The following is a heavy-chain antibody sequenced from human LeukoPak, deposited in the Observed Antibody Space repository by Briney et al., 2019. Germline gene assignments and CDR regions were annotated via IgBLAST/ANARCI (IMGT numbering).Heavy chain of an antibody. Sequence: GGSLRVSCAGSGXTFSSFWMSWVRQAPGKGLEWVAKIKQDGSEIYYVDSVKGRFTISRDNAKNSLYLQMNTLRAEDTAVYYCARWGGGFDYWGQGTLVTVSS. J-gene: IGHJ4*02. CDR3: ARWGGGFDY. V-gene: IGHV3-7*05. D-gene: IGHD3-16*01. CDR2: IKQDGSEI. CDR1: GXTFSSFW.